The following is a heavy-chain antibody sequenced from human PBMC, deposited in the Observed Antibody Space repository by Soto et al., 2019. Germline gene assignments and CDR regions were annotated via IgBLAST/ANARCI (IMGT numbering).Heavy chain of an antibody. Sequence: GASVKVSWKASGGTFSSYAISWVRQAPGQGLEWMGGIIPIFGTANYAQKFQGRVTITADESTSTAYMELSSLRSEDTAVYYCARGRARAYYYDSSGYWVPFDYWGQGTLVTVSS. J-gene: IGHJ4*02. D-gene: IGHD3-22*01. V-gene: IGHV1-69*13. CDR3: ARGRARAYYYDSSGYWVPFDY. CDR2: IIPIFGTA. CDR1: GGTFSSYA.